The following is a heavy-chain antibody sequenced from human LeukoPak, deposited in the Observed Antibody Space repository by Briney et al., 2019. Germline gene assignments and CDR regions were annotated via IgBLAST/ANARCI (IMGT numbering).Heavy chain of an antibody. CDR3: ARDLYGDYSLDY. V-gene: IGHV3-21*01. J-gene: IGHJ4*02. Sequence: GGSLRLSCAASGFTFTSHAMNWVRQAPGKGLEWVSSISSDATYISYADSVKGRFTISRDNAMNSLYLQMNTLRAEDTALYYCARDLYGDYSLDYWGQGTLVTVSS. D-gene: IGHD4-17*01. CDR2: ISSDATYI. CDR1: GFTFTSHA.